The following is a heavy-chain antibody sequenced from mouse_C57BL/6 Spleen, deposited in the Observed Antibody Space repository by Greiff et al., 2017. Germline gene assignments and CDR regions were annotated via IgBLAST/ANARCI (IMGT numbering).Heavy chain of an antibody. CDR3: ARGDDYEAWFAY. J-gene: IGHJ3*01. D-gene: IGHD2-4*01. Sequence: EVKVEESGGGLVKPGGSLKLSCAASGFTFSSYAMSWVRQTPEKRLEWVATISDGGSYTYYPDNVKGRFTISRDNAKNNLYLQMSHLKSEDTAMYYCARGDDYEAWFAYWGQGTLVTVSA. CDR1: GFTFSSYA. V-gene: IGHV5-4*03. CDR2: ISDGGSYT.